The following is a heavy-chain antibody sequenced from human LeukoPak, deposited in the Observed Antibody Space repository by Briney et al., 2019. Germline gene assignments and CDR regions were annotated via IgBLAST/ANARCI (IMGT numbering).Heavy chain of an antibody. Sequence: ASVNVSCKASGYTFASYAMHWVRQAPGQRLEWMGWINAGNGNTKYSQKFQGRVTIARDTSASTAYMELSSLRSEDTAVYYCAGVSGNDFWSGYYSSYFDYWGQGTLVTVSS. CDR2: INAGNGNT. D-gene: IGHD3-3*01. V-gene: IGHV1-3*01. CDR1: GYTFASYA. CDR3: AGVSGNDFWSGYYSSYFDY. J-gene: IGHJ4*02.